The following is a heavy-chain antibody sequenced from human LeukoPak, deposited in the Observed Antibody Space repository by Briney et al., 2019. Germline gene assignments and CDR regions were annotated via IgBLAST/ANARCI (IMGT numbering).Heavy chain of an antibody. D-gene: IGHD4-11*01. CDR1: GFTFGSYA. CDR2: IIGSGGNT. Sequence: GSLRLSCAASGFTFGSYAMIWVRQAPGKGLDGVSSIIGSGGNTYYAASVKGRFTISRDNSKNPLSLQMNSLTAEDTAVYYCARDLTVTTPGIPCFDRWGQGTLVAVSS. V-gene: IGHV3-23*01. CDR3: ARDLTVTTPGIPCFDR. J-gene: IGHJ5*02.